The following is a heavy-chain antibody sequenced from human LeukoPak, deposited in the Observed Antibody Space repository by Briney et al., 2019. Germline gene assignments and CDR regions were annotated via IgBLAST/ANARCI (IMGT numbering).Heavy chain of an antibody. J-gene: IGHJ4*02. CDR3: AKELVVPAAISFGIDY. V-gene: IGHV3-30*02. CDR1: GFTFSSYG. Sequence: PGGSLRLSCAASGFTFSSYGMHWVRQAPGKGLEWVAFIRYDGSNKYYADSVKGRFTISRDNSKNTLYLQMNSLRAEDTAVYYCAKELVVPAAISFGIDYWGQGTLVTVSS. CDR2: IRYDGSNK. D-gene: IGHD2-2*02.